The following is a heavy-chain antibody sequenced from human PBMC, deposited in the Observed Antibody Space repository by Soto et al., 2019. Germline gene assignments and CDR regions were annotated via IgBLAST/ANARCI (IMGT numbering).Heavy chain of an antibody. Sequence: SETLSLTCAGYGGSFSGYYWSWIRQPPGKGLEWIGEINHSGSTNYNPSLKSRVTISVDTSKNQFSLKLSSVTAADTAVYYCARARRRVVRGVIITTDYYMDVWGKGTTVTVS. CDR1: GGSFSGYY. J-gene: IGHJ6*03. CDR2: INHSGST. D-gene: IGHD3-10*01. V-gene: IGHV4-34*01. CDR3: ARARRRVVRGVIITTDYYMDV.